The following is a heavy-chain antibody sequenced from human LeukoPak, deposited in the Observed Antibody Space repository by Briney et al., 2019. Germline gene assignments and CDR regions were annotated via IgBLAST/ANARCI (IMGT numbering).Heavy chain of an antibody. J-gene: IGHJ3*02. CDR3: ARDDDLWGDRAFDI. CDR2: IYSGGST. V-gene: IGHV3-53*01. D-gene: IGHD3-3*01. CDR1: GFTVSSNY. Sequence: GGSLRLSCAASGFTVSSNYMSWVRQAPGKGLEWVSVIYSGGSTYYAGSVKGRFTISRDNSKNTRYLQMNSLRAEDTAVYYCARDDDLWGDRAFDIWGQGTMVTVSS.